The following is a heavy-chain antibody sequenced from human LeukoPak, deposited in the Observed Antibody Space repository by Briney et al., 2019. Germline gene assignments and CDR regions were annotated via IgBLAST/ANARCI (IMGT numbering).Heavy chain of an antibody. CDR3: ARAKYYYDSSGHPEDY. CDR1: GYTFTGYY. D-gene: IGHD3-22*01. CDR2: INPNSGST. Sequence: ASVKVSCKASGYTFTGYYMHWVRQAPGQGLEWMGRINPNSGSTNYAQKVQGRVTMTRDASMSTAYMELRRLRSDDPAVYYCARAKYYYDSSGHPEDYWGQGTLVTVSS. V-gene: IGHV1-2*06. J-gene: IGHJ4*02.